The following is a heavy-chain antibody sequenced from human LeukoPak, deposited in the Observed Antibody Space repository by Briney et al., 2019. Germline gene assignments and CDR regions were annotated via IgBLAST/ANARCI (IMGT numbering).Heavy chain of an antibody. V-gene: IGHV1-69*01. Sequence: GSSGKVSCKASGATFSSYAINWVRQAPGQGLEWMGGIIPIFATPNYAQKFQGRVTITADESTSTTYMELNSLRSEDTAVYYCARERLAGGYYYYGMDVWGQGTTVTVSS. D-gene: IGHD3-9*01. CDR3: ARERLAGGYYYYGMDV. J-gene: IGHJ6*02. CDR1: GATFSSYA. CDR2: IIPIFATP.